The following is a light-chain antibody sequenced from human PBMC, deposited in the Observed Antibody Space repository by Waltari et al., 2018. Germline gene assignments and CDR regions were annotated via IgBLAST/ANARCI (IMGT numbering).Light chain of an antibody. V-gene: IGLV2-23*01. Sequence: QSALPQPASVSESPVQSTTISCPVTRSHVGRYHLFSLYQQHPGKAPKLIIYEDTKRPSGVSNRFSGSKSGNTASLTISGLQAEDEADYYCCSYAASTISWVFGGGTKLTVL. CDR1: RSHVGRYHL. J-gene: IGLJ3*02. CDR2: EDT. CDR3: CSYAASTISWV.